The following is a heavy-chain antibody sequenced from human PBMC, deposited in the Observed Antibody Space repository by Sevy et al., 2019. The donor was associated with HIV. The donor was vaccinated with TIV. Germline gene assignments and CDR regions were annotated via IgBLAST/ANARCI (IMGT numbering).Heavy chain of an antibody. V-gene: IGHV3-15*01. Sequence: GGSLRLSCAASGFSFSNAWMSWVRQAPGKGLEWVGRIRSITGGGTTDFAAFTKGKFTISRDDSRNTLYLQMNSLKTEETAVYYCAIDHRRDGMVVVPFEKWGQGTLVTVSS. CDR1: GFSFSNAW. CDR2: IRSITGGGTT. J-gene: IGHJ4*02. D-gene: IGHD3-22*01. CDR3: AIDHRRDGMVVVPFEK.